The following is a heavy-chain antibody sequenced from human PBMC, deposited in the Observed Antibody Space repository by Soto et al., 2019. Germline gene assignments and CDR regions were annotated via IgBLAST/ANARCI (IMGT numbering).Heavy chain of an antibody. Sequence: PGGSLRLSCAASGFNFRSYGLSWVRQAPGKGLEWVSDISGSGSVTNYADSVKGRFTISRDNSKNTLELQMTSLRAEDTAIYYCAKTSSYDYVWGDYRYFFDYWGQGTVVTVSS. CDR1: GFNFRSYG. CDR3: AKTSSYDYVWGDYRYFFDY. V-gene: IGHV3-23*01. CDR2: ISGSGSVT. J-gene: IGHJ4*02. D-gene: IGHD3-16*02.